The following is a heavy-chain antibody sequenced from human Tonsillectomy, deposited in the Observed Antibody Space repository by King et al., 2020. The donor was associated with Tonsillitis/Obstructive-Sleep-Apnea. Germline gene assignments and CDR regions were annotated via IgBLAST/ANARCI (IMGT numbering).Heavy chain of an antibody. Sequence: VQLQESGPGLVKPSETLSLTCTVSGGSISSYYWSWIRQPPGKGLEWIGYIDYSGSTNYNPSLKSRVIISVEKSKNQFSLKLSSVTAAETAVYYCAREGWNENAFDIWGQGTMVTVSS. J-gene: IGHJ3*02. CDR1: GGSISSYY. V-gene: IGHV4-59*01. D-gene: IGHD1-1*01. CDR3: AREGWNENAFDI. CDR2: IDYSGST.